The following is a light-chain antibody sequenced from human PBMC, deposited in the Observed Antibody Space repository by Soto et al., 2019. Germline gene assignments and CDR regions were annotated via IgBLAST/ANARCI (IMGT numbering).Light chain of an antibody. CDR2: EGS. V-gene: IGLV2-23*01. CDR1: ISDVGSYDL. Sequence: QSALTQPASVSGSPGQSITISCTGTISDVGSYDLVSWYHQHPGKAPKLLIYEGSQRPSGVSRRFSGSKSGNTASLTISGLQAEDEADYYCCAYAGSSTSWVFGGGTKLTVL. CDR3: CAYAGSSTSWV. J-gene: IGLJ3*02.